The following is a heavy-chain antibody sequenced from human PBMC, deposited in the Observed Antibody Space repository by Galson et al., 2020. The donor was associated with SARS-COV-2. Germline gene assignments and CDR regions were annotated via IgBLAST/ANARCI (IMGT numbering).Heavy chain of an antibody. CDR2: VHYNGST. J-gene: IGHJ4*02. CDR3: ARRDDYNRPFDY. D-gene: IGHD3-22*01. V-gene: IGHV4-59*08. CDR1: GASISAYS. Sequence: SETLSLTCTVSGASISAYSWNWIRQPPGKGLEWIGFVHYNGSTNYNPSLKSRVTISVDTSKNQCFLRLSSVTAADAALYYCARRDDYNRPFDYWGQGALVTVSS.